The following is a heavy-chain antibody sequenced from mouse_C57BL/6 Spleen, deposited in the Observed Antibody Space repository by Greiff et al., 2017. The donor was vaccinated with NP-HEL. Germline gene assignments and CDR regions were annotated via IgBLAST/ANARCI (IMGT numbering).Heavy chain of an antibody. J-gene: IGHJ4*01. V-gene: IGHV1-53*01. CDR1: GYTFTSYW. CDR2: INPSNGGT. Sequence: QVQLQQPGTELVKPGASVKLSCKASGYTFTSYWMHWVKQRPGQGLEWIGNINPSNGGTNYNEKFKSKATITADTSSNTAYLQLSSLTSEDTAVYYCARSFYSPSYAMDYWGQGTSVTVSS. D-gene: IGHD1-1*01. CDR3: ARSFYSPSYAMDY.